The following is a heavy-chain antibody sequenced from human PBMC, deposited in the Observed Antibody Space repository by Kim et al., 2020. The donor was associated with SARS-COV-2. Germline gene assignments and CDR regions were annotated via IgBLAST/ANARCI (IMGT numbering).Heavy chain of an antibody. D-gene: IGHD6-19*01. CDR3: ARDSAIGYSSGWYYYYGMDV. V-gene: IGHV1-46*01. CDR1: GYTFTSYY. Sequence: ASVKVSCKASGYTFTSYYMHWVRQAPGQGLEWMGIINPSGGSTSYAQKFQGRVTMTRDTSTSTVYMELSSLRSEDTAVYYCARDSAIGYSSGWYYYYGMDVWGQGTTVTVSS. J-gene: IGHJ6*02. CDR2: INPSGGST.